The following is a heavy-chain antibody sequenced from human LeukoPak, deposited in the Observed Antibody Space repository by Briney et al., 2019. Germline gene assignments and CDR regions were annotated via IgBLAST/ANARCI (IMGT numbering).Heavy chain of an antibody. CDR1: GFTFTDHF. J-gene: IGHJ4*02. Sequence: GESLKISCKASGFTFTDHFMHWVRQAPGQGLEWMGWINGNSGATFYAQKFQDRVTVTRDTSISTMYMELNRLTSDDTAVYFCARDFNWGADYWGQGTLVAVSS. V-gene: IGHV1-2*02. CDR3: ARDFNWGADY. D-gene: IGHD7-27*01. CDR2: INGNSGAT.